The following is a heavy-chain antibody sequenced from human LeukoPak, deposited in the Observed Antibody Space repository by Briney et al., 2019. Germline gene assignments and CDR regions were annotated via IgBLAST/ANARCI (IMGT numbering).Heavy chain of an antibody. CDR1: GFTISNYW. Sequence: PGGSLRLSCAASGFTISNYWMHWVRQAPGKGLVWVSHFNTDGNTITYADSVKGRFTISRDNAMNTLYLQMNSLRAEDSAVYFCARGNYGGNVYDSWGQGTLVTVSS. CDR3: ARGNYGGNVYDS. CDR2: FNTDGNTI. D-gene: IGHD4-23*01. V-gene: IGHV3-74*01. J-gene: IGHJ4*02.